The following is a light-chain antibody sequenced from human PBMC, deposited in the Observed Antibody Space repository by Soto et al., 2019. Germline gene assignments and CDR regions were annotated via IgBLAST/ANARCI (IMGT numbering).Light chain of an antibody. V-gene: IGKV3-15*01. J-gene: IGKJ5*01. CDR1: QYIGSA. CDR3: QQYVISVT. Sequence: EVVLTQSPATLSVSPGDRATLSCRASQYIGSAVAWYHQRSGQAPRLLIFDASIRVPTTPARFSGSVSGTEFTLTIGRLEPQDSAMYYCQQYVISVTFGQGTRLEIK. CDR2: DAS.